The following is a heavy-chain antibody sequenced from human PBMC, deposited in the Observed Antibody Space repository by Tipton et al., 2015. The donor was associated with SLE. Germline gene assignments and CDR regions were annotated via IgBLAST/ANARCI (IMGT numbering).Heavy chain of an antibody. CDR3: ARAPIAARPGYFDY. CDR2: IYYSGST. Sequence: TLSLTCTVSGGSISSYYWSWIRQPPGKGLEWIGYIYYSGSTNYNPSPKSRVTISVDTSKNQFSLKLSSVTAADTAVYYCARAPIAARPGYFDYWGQGTLVTVSS. CDR1: GGSISSYY. V-gene: IGHV4-59*01. D-gene: IGHD6-6*01. J-gene: IGHJ4*02.